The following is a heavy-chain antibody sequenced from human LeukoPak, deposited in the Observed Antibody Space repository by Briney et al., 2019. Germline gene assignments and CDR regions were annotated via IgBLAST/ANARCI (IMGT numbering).Heavy chain of an antibody. CDR3: ARCSSGYWFDP. Sequence: SETLSLTCTVSGGSVTSYYWSWIRQSPGKGLEWIGYMYYTGSTSYNPSLQSRVTISVDTSKNQFSLRLRSLTAADTAVYYCARCSSGYWFDPWGQGTLVTVS. J-gene: IGHJ5*02. V-gene: IGHV4-59*02. D-gene: IGHD6-19*01. CDR2: MYYTGST. CDR1: GGSVTSYY.